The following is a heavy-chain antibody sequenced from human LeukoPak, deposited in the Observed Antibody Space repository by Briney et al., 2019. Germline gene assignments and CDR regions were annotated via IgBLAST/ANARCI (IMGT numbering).Heavy chain of an antibody. CDR1: GYTFTSYA. CDR2: INTNTGNP. D-gene: IGHD5-18*01. Sequence: ASVKVSCKASGYTFTSYAMNWVRQAPGQGLEWMGWINTNTGNPTYAQGFTGRFVFSLDTSVSTAYLQISSLKAEDTAVYYCARLSSRGYSYGSGFVPWGQGTLVTVSS. V-gene: IGHV7-4-1*02. J-gene: IGHJ5*02. CDR3: ARLSSRGYSYGSGFVP.